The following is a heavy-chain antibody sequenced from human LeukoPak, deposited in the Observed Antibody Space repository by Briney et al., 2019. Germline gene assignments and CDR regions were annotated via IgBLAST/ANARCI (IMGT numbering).Heavy chain of an antibody. Sequence: PSETLSLTCTVSGGSISSDGYYWSWIRQPPGKGLEWIGYIYHSGDAYYNPSLKSRVTISVDTSKNQFSLKLSSVTAADTAVYYCARVKGSGHWSIAYWGQRTLVTVSS. V-gene: IGHV4-30-2*01. J-gene: IGHJ4*02. CDR1: GGSISSDGYY. CDR3: ARVKGSGHWSIAY. CDR2: IYHSGDA. D-gene: IGHD1-1*01.